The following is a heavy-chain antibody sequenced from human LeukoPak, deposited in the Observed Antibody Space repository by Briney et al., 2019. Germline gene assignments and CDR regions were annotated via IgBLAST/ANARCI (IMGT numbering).Heavy chain of an antibody. D-gene: IGHD1-26*01. V-gene: IGHV3-30*02. Sequence: GGSLRLSCAASGFTFSSYGMHWVRQAPGKGLEWVAFIRYDGSNKYYADSVKGRFTISRDNAKSTLYLQMNSLRAEDTAVYYCLTIVETTIDAFDIWGQGTMVTVSS. J-gene: IGHJ3*02. CDR1: GFTFSSYG. CDR2: IRYDGSNK. CDR3: LTIVETTIDAFDI.